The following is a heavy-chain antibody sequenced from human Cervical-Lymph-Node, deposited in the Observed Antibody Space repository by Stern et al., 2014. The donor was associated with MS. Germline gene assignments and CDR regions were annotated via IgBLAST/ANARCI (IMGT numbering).Heavy chain of an antibody. V-gene: IGHV1-69*01. D-gene: IGHD6-19*01. CDR2: ITPGFVTA. CDR3: PFDT. CDR1: GDTFRSYV. J-gene: IGHJ5*02. Sequence: VQLVQSGAEVKKPGSSVKVSCKTSGDTFRSYVISWVRQAPGQGLEWMGGITPGFVTATYAQMFQGRVTITADESTATAYMELTSLKSTHLGSGWFPFDTWGQGTLVTVSS.